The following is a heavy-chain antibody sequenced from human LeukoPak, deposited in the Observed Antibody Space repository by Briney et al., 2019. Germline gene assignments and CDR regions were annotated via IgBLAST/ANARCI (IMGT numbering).Heavy chain of an antibody. Sequence: GGSLRLSCAASGFTFSSYSMNWVRQAPGKGLEWVSYISSSSSTIYYADSVEGRFTISRDNAKNSLYLQMNSLRAEDTAVYYCARVGLRYCSDYWGQGTLVTVSS. J-gene: IGHJ4*02. V-gene: IGHV3-48*01. CDR2: ISSSSSTI. CDR1: GFTFSSYS. D-gene: IGHD2-15*01. CDR3: ARVGLRYCSDY.